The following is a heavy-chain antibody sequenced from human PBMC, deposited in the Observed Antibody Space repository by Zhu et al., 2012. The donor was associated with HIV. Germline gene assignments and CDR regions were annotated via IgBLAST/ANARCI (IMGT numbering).Heavy chain of an antibody. CDR2: IYYSGST. V-gene: IGHV4-59*01. CDR1: GGSISSYY. D-gene: IGHD2-15*01. J-gene: IGHJ4*02. CDR3: ARGSSYCSGGSCYSFDY. Sequence: QVQLQESGPGLVKPSETLSLTCTVSGGSISSYYWSWIRQPPGKGLEWIGYIYYSGSTNYNPSLKSRVTISVDTSKNQFSLKLSSVTAADTAVYYCARGSSYCSGGSCYSFDYWGQGTLGHR.